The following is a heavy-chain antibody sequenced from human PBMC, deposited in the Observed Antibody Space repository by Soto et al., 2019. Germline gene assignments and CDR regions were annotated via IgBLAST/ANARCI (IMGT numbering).Heavy chain of an antibody. CDR1: GGTFSSYA. CDR3: ASSRGYNWNYVGWYFDL. CDR2: IIPIFGTA. J-gene: IGHJ2*01. D-gene: IGHD1-7*01. V-gene: IGHV1-69*01. Sequence: QVQLVQSGAEMKKPGSSVKVSCKASGGTFSSYAISWVRQAPGQGLEWMGGIIPIFGTANYAQKFQGRVTITADESTSTAYMELSSLRSEDTAVYYCASSRGYNWNYVGWYFDLWGRGTLVTVSS.